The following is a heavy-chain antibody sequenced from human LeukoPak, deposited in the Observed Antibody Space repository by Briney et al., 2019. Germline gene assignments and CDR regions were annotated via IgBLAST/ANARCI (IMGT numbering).Heavy chain of an antibody. CDR2: IYYSGST. CDR3: ASRYDSSGYYGY. J-gene: IGHJ4*02. D-gene: IGHD3-22*01. Sequence: SETLSLTCTVSGGSISSSSYYWGWIRQPPGKWLEWIGSIYYSGSTYYNPSLKSRVTISVDTSKNQFSLKLSSVTAADTAVYYCASRYDSSGYYGYWGQGTLVTVSS. CDR1: GGSISSSSYY. V-gene: IGHV4-39*01.